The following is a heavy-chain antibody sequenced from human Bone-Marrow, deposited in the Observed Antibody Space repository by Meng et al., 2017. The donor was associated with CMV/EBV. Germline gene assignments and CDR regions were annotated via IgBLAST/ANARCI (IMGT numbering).Heavy chain of an antibody. D-gene: IGHD3-9*01. J-gene: IGHJ6*02. Sequence: GESLKISCAASGLTFSSYAMNWVRQAPGKGPEWVAVISYDGSNTYYADSVKGRFTISRDNSKNTLCLQMNSLRAEDTTGYCCARSLADYHMLTSEVNNYGMDVWGQGTTVTVSS. CDR1: GLTFSSYA. CDR3: ARSLADYHMLTSEVNNYGMDV. V-gene: IGHV3-30-3*01. CDR2: ISYDGSNT.